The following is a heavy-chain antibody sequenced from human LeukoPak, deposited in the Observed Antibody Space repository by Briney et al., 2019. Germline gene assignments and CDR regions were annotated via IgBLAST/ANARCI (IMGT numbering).Heavy chain of an antibody. J-gene: IGHJ4*02. CDR2: INPSGGST. Sequence: GASVKVSCKASGYTFTSYYMHWVRQAPGQGLEWMGIINPSGGSTSYAQKFQGRVTMTEDTSTDTAYMELSSLRSEDTAVYYCATKDQKWERGENDYWGQGTLVTVSS. CDR3: ATKDQKWERGENDY. CDR1: GYTFTSYY. V-gene: IGHV1-46*01. D-gene: IGHD1-26*01.